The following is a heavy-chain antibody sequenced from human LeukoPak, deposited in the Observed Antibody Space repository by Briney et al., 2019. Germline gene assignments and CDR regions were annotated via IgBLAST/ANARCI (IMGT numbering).Heavy chain of an antibody. D-gene: IGHD3-3*01. CDR2: IWYDGTNK. CDR1: GFTFNTYA. J-gene: IGHJ4*02. Sequence: PGGSLRLSCAAPGFTFNTYAMHWVRQAPGKGLEWVAVIWYDGTNKYYVDSVKGRFTISRDNSRNTLSLQMDGLRADDTALYYCARSYTIFDPFDYWGQGTLVTVSS. V-gene: IGHV3-33*01. CDR3: ARSYTIFDPFDY.